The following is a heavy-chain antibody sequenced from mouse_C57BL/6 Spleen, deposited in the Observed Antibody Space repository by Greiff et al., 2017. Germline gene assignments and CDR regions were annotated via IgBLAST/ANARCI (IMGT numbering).Heavy chain of an antibody. V-gene: IGHV1-69*01. J-gene: IGHJ4*01. CDR3: ARQLRTGYAMDY. Sequence: QVQLQQSGAELVMPGASVKLSCKASGYTFTSYWMHWVKQRPGQGLEWIGEIDPSDSYTNYNQKFKGKSTLTVDKSSSTAYMQLSSLTSEDSAVYYCARQLRTGYAMDYWGQGTSVTVSS. CDR1: GYTFTSYW. CDR2: IDPSDSYT. D-gene: IGHD3-2*02.